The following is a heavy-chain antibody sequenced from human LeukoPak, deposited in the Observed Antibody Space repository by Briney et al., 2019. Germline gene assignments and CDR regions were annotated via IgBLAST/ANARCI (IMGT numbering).Heavy chain of an antibody. V-gene: IGHV1-2*06. CDR2: ISPNSGGT. CDR1: GYTFSVYY. CDR3: ARQLGTTSWFDY. D-gene: IGHD2-2*01. Sequence: ASVKVSCKASGYTFSVYYLHWVRLAPGQGLEWMGRISPNSGGTDYAQKFQGKVTMTRDASISTVYMDLNRLRSDDTAIYYCARQLGTTSWFDYWGQGTLVIVSS. J-gene: IGHJ4*02.